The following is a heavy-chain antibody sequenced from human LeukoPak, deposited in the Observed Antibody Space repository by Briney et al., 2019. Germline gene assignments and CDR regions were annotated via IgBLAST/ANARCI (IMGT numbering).Heavy chain of an antibody. CDR2: VDNYGSST. CDR1: GFTFSNYW. V-gene: IGHV3-74*01. D-gene: IGHD3-10*01. J-gene: IGHJ4*02. Sequence: PGGSLRLSCAASGFTFSNYWMDWVRQAPGQGLVWVARVDNYGSSTDYADSVRGRFTISRDNAKNSLYLQMNSLRAEDTALYYCASDTYYGSGSHHPRRFDYWGQGTLVTVSS. CDR3: ASDTYYGSGSHHPRRFDY.